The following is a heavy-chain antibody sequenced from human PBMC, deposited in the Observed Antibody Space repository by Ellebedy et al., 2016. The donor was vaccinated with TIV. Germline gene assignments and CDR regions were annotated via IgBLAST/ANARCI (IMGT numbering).Heavy chain of an antibody. Sequence: GESLKISXKGSGYSFTSYWIGWVRQMPGKGLEWMGIIYPGDSDTRYSPSFQGQVTISADKSISTAYLQWSSLKASDTAMYYCARKVVVNNDAFDIWGQGTMVTVSS. D-gene: IGHD2-15*01. J-gene: IGHJ3*02. CDR3: ARKVVVNNDAFDI. V-gene: IGHV5-51*01. CDR1: GYSFTSYW. CDR2: IYPGDSDT.